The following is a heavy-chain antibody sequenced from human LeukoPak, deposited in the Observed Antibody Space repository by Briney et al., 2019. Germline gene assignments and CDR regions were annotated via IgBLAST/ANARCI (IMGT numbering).Heavy chain of an antibody. CDR3: ARDPLKYCSSTSCYGEEN. J-gene: IGHJ4*02. D-gene: IGHD2-2*01. Sequence: SQTLSLTCIVSGDSISSGGYYWSWIRQHPGKGLEWIGYIYYSGSTYYNPSLKSRVTISVDTSKNQFSLKLSSVTAADTAVYYCARDPLKYCSSTSCYGEENWGQGTLVTVSS. V-gene: IGHV4-31*03. CDR2: IYYSGST. CDR1: GDSISSGGYY.